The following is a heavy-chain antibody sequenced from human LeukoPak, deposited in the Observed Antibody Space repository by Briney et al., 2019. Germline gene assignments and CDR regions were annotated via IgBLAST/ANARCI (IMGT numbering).Heavy chain of an antibody. D-gene: IGHD2-2*01. CDR1: GFTFSSYW. Sequence: GGSLRLSCAASGFTFSSYWTHWVRHAPGKGLVWVSRINSDGSSTTYADSVKGRFTISRDNAKNTLYLQMNSLRAEDTAVYCCARVRSSCYAKDRGLLDYWGQGTLVTVSS. J-gene: IGHJ4*02. CDR2: INSDGSST. CDR3: ARVRSSCYAKDRGLLDY. V-gene: IGHV3-74*01.